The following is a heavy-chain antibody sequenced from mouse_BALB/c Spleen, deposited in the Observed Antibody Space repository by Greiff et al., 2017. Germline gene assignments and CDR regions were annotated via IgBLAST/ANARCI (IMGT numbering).Heavy chain of an antibody. CDR2: INSNGGST. Sequence: EVQGVESGGGLVQPGGSLKLSCAASGFTFSSYGMSWVRQTPDKRLELVATINSNGGSTYYPDSVKGRFTISRDNAKNTLYLQMSSLKSEDTAMYYCAREELGRWGFAYWGQGTLVTVSA. D-gene: IGHD4-1*01. CDR1: GFTFSSYG. CDR3: AREELGRWGFAY. V-gene: IGHV5-6-3*01. J-gene: IGHJ3*01.